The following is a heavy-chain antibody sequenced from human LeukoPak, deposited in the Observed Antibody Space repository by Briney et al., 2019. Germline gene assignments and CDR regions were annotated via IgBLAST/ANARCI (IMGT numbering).Heavy chain of an antibody. D-gene: IGHD3-10*01. V-gene: IGHV3-48*03. Sequence: GGSLRLSCAASGFTFSSYEMNWVRQAPGKGLEWVSYISSSGSTIYYADSVKGRFTISRDNAKTSLYLQMNSLRAEDTAVYYCAREDYYGSGSSAHDYWGQGTLVTVSS. CDR2: ISSSGSTI. J-gene: IGHJ4*02. CDR3: AREDYYGSGSSAHDY. CDR1: GFTFSSYE.